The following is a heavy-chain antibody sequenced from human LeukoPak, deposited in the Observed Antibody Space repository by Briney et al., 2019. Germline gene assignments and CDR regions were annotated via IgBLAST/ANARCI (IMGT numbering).Heavy chain of an antibody. CDR1: GFIFSNYE. J-gene: IGHJ4*02. Sequence: GGSLRLSCAVSGFIFSNYEMNWVRQAPGKGLEWVSYISSTGNTIYYAESVKGRFTISRDDAKDSLYLQMNSLRAEDTAVYYCARERISLVRGVIGYWGQGTLVTVSS. CDR3: ARERISLVRGVIGY. V-gene: IGHV3-48*03. D-gene: IGHD3-10*01. CDR2: ISSTGNTI.